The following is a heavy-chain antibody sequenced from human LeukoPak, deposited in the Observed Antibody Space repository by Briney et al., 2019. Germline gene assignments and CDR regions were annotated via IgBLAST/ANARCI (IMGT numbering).Heavy chain of an antibody. Sequence: SETLSLTCIVSGASISSYYWTWIRQPPGRGLEWTGFSHHSGGAYYNPSLKSRVTISLDTSKNQFSLKLSSVTAADTAVYYCARQDTAMSYAYDIWGQGTMVIVSS. D-gene: IGHD5-18*01. CDR3: ARQDTAMSYAYDI. CDR2: SHHSGGA. J-gene: IGHJ3*02. CDR1: GASISSYY. V-gene: IGHV4-59*08.